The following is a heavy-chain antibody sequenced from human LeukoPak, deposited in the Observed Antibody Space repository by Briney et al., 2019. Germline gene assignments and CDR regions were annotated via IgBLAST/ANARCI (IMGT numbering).Heavy chain of an antibody. CDR2: IWYDGRTK. CDR1: GFTFSKYG. CDR3: ARDFEYSSSTGAY. J-gene: IGHJ4*02. V-gene: IGHV3-33*01. D-gene: IGHD5-12*01. Sequence: PGGSLRLSCAASGFTFSKYGIHWVRQAPGKGLEWVAVIWYDGRTKYYADSVKGRFTISRDNSKNTLYLQMNSLRAEDTAVYYCARDFEYSSSTGAYWGQGTLVTVSS.